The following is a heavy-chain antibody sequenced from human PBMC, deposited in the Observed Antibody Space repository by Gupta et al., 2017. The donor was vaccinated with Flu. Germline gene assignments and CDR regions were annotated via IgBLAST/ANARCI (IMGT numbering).Heavy chain of an antibody. CDR3: AKGKYCSATNVFDY. J-gene: IGHJ4*02. V-gene: IGHV3-9*01. Sequence: DYAIHWVRQVAGEGLEWVSGIHWNSGGLAYVDSVKGRFTISRDNAKNAVYLQMESLRAEATGLYYCAKGKYCSATNVFDYCGQGTLVTVPS. CDR1: DYA. CDR2: IHWNSGGL. D-gene: IGHD3-10*02.